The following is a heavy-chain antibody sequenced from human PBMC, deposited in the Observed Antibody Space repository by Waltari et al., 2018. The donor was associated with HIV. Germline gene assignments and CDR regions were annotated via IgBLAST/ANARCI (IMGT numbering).Heavy chain of an antibody. CDR3: ATVASIDWNSNYYTGGHFDY. D-gene: IGHD4-4*01. J-gene: IGHJ4*02. CDR2: IHHRGSP. Sequence: QVQLQESGPGLVKPSETLSLICTVSGGSVRSGNYYWSWIRQPPGKGLEWIAYIHHRGSPNSHPSLKSRVTISEDTSKNQFSLKVSSVTAADTAVYYCATVASIDWNSNYYTGGHFDYWGQGTLVTVSS. V-gene: IGHV4-61*01. CDR1: GGSVRSGNYY.